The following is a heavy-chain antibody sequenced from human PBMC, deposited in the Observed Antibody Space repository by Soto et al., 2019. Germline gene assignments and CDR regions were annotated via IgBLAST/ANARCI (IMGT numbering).Heavy chain of an antibody. Sequence: SETLSLTCTVSGGSISSGGYYWSWIRQHPGKGLEWIGYIYYSGSTYYNPSLKSRVTISVDTSKNQFSLKLSSVTAADTAVHYCARFPLAYCGGDCSRGGDYWGQGTLVTVSS. CDR2: IYYSGST. CDR1: GGSISSGGYY. D-gene: IGHD2-21*02. V-gene: IGHV4-31*03. CDR3: ARFPLAYCGGDCSRGGDY. J-gene: IGHJ4*02.